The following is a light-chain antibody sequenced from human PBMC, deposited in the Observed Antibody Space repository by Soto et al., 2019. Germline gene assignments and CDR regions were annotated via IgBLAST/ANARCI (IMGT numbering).Light chain of an antibody. V-gene: IGKV1-5*01. Sequence: GDRVTITCRASQTISSWLAWYQQKPGKAPNLLIYDASTLERGVPSRFSGTGSGTEFTLTIDRLQPDDFATYYCQQYHTSSINVGQGTRLEIK. CDR1: QTISSW. J-gene: IGKJ5*01. CDR3: QQYHTSSIN. CDR2: DAS.